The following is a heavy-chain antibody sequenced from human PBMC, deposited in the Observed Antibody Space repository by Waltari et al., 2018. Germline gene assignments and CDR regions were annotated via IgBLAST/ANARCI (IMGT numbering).Heavy chain of an antibody. CDR3: ARDGNYDSWSAKYYYYCMDV. V-gene: IGHV1-3*01. Sequence: QVQLVQSGAEVKKPGASVKVSCKASGYTFTRYAMPWVRQAPGQRLEWMGWINGGNGNKKYSQKLQGRVTMNRDTSASTDYMERSSLRSEGTAVYYCARDGNYDSWSAKYYYYCMDVWGQGTTGTVS. CDR1: GYTFTRYA. D-gene: IGHD3-3*01. J-gene: IGHJ6*02. CDR2: INGGNGNK.